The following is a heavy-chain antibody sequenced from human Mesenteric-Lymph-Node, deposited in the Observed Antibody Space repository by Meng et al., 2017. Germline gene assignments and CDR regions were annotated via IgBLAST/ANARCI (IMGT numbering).Heavy chain of an antibody. CDR3: ARASYGSGSPLGESWFDP. Sequence: VETSQTPSLTWLCSGCSISRGGYYWSWIRQHPGKGLEWIGYIHDSGSTYYNPSLKSRFTISADTPKNQFSLKLSSVTAADTAVYYCARASYGSGSPLGESWFDPWGQGTLVTVSS. CDR1: GCSISRGGYY. D-gene: IGHD3-10*01. V-gene: IGHV4-31*02. J-gene: IGHJ5*02. CDR2: IHDSGST.